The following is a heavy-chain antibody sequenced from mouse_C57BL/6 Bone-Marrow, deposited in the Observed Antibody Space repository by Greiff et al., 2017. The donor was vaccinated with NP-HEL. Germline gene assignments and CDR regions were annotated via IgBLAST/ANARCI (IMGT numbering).Heavy chain of an antibody. D-gene: IGHD1-1*01. J-gene: IGHJ1*03. CDR2: ISSGGDYI. Sequence: DVKLVESGEGLVKPGGSLKLSCAASGFTFSSYAMSWVRQTPEKRLEWVAYISSGGDYIYYADTVKGRFTISRDNARNTLYRQMSSLKSEDTAMYYCTRAYGTSTRRYFDVWGTGTTVTVSS. CDR1: GFTFSSYA. V-gene: IGHV5-9-1*02. CDR3: TRAYGTSTRRYFDV.